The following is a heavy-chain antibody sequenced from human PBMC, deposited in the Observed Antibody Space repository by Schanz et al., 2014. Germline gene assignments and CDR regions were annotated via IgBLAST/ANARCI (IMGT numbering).Heavy chain of an antibody. CDR2: MNSKTGNT. CDR1: GYTFTSYD. D-gene: IGHD3-16*01. J-gene: IGHJ4*02. CDR3: TKGRTFRR. V-gene: IGHV1-8*01. Sequence: QVQLVQSAPEVKKPGASVKVSCKASGYTFTSYDINWVRQATGQGLEWMGWMNSKTGNTGYAQRFQGRVTMTRNTSITTAYLELSSLRSGDTTVYYCTKGRTFRRWGQGTLVTVSS.